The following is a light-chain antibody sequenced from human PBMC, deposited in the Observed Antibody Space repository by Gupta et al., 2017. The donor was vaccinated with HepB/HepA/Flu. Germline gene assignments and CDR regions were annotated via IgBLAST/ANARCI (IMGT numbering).Light chain of an antibody. J-gene: IGKJ1*01. V-gene: IGKV1-27*01. CDR2: GAS. CDR1: QDISNY. CDR3: QKYDSAPRT. Sequence: DIQLHQSPSSLSASVGDRVTITCRASQDISNYLAWYQQKPGKVPQLLIYGASTWQSGVPSRFSGSGSGTDFTLTISSLQPEDVATYYCQKYDSAPRTFGQGTKVEIK.